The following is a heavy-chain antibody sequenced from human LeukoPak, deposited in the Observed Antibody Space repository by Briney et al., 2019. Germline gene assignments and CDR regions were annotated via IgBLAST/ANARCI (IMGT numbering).Heavy chain of an antibody. Sequence: ASVKVSCKASGYTFTSYGISWVRQAPGQGLEWMGWISAYNGNTNYAQKLQGRVTMTTDTSTSTAYMELRSLRSDDTAVYYCAREFQSATVGGIGFDYWGQGTLVTVSS. CDR2: ISAYNGNT. CDR1: GYTFTSYG. CDR3: AREFQSATVGGIGFDY. D-gene: IGHD1-26*01. V-gene: IGHV1-18*01. J-gene: IGHJ4*02.